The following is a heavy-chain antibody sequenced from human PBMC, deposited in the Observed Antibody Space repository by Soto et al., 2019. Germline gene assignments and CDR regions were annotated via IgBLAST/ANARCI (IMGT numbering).Heavy chain of an antibody. CDR3: AHNTLTAQSDY. J-gene: IGHJ4*02. V-gene: IGHV2-5*02. CDR1: GFSLSTSGVG. D-gene: IGHD3-16*01. Sequence: SGPTLVNPTQTLTLTCTFSGFSLSTSGVGVGWIRQPPGKALEWLALIYWDDDKRYSPSLKNRLTITKDTSKNRVVLTLTNMDPVDTAKYYCAHNTLTAQSDYWGRGTLVTVSS. CDR2: IYWDDDK.